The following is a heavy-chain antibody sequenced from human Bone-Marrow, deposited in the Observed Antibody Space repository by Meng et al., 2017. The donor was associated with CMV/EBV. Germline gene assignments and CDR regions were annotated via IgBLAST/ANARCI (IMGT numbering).Heavy chain of an antibody. J-gene: IGHJ6*02. V-gene: IGHV4-39*02. CDR1: GGSISSSSYY. CDR3: ARGPLYSISSGTYYFGMDV. D-gene: IGHD6-6*01. Sequence: SETLSLTCTVSGGSISSSSYYWGWIRQPPGKGLEWIGSIYYSGSTYYNPSLKSRFTISRDNAKNSLYLQMNSLRAEDTAAYYCARGPLYSISSGTYYFGMDVWGQGTTVTVSS. CDR2: IYYSGST.